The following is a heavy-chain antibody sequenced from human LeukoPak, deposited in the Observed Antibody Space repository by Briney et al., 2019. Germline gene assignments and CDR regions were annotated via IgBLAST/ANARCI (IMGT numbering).Heavy chain of an antibody. J-gene: IGHJ6*02. Sequence: PSETLSLTCTVSGVSISNTLYYWGWIRQPPGKGLEWIGSVYYGGSPKYNPSLKSRVAISVDRSKNQFSLKLSSVTAADTAVYYCARVSGDYYYYYGMDVWGQGTTITVSS. CDR3: ARVSGDYYYYYGMDV. D-gene: IGHD2-8*02. CDR2: VYYGGSP. V-gene: IGHV4-39*07. CDR1: GVSISNTLYY.